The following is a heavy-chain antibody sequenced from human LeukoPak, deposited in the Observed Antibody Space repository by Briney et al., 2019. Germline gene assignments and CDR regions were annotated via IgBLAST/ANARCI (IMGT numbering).Heavy chain of an antibody. V-gene: IGHV4-61*08. J-gene: IGHJ3*02. CDR2: IYYSGST. CDR3: AREATDAFDI. Sequence: SETLSLTCTVSGGSISSSDSYWGWIRQPPGKGLEWIGYIYYSGSTNYNPSLKSRVTISVDTSKNQFSLKLSSVTAADTAVYYCAREATDAFDIWGQGTMVTVSS. CDR1: GGSISSSDSY.